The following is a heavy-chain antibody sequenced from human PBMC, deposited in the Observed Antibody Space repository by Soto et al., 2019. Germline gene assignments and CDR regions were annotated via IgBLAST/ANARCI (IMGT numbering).Heavy chain of an antibody. CDR2: ISCDGPSS. Sequence: PGGSLRLSCAASGFTFYDYAMHWVRQAPGKGLAWVSLISCDGPSSNYADSVKCRFIISRDNTKESVSILMTSQGTADSGLYYCTKDGCSGATTACWTRLDSWGQGTQVTVSS. V-gene: IGHV3-43D*04. CDR3: TKDGCSGATTACWTRLDS. CDR1: GFTFYDYA. D-gene: IGHD1-26*01. J-gene: IGHJ4*02.